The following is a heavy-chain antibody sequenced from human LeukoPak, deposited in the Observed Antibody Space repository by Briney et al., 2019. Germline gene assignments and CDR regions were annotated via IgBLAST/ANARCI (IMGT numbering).Heavy chain of an antibody. Sequence: PGGSLRLSCVASGFTFSSYPMIWVRQAPGKGLESVSYISDSGTVIHYADSVKGRFTLSRDNAKNSLNGQMNSLSAEDTAVYYCARDLRYPGYWGQGTLVTVSS. CDR1: GFTFSSYP. J-gene: IGHJ4*02. D-gene: IGHD3-9*01. CDR3: ARDLRYPGY. CDR2: ISDSGTVI. V-gene: IGHV3-48*04.